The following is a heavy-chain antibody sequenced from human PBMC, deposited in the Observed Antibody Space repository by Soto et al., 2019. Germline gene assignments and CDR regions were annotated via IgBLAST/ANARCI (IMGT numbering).Heavy chain of an antibody. D-gene: IGHD2-15*01. CDR1: GGSFSGYY. Sequence: QVQLQQWGAGLLKPSETLSLTCAVYGGSFSGYYWSWIRQPPGKGLEWIGEINHSGSTNYNPSLKSRVTISVDTSTHQFSLKLSSVTAADTAVYYCARGLWYCSGGSCYFSFDIWGQGTMVTVSS. CDR2: INHSGST. CDR3: ARGLWYCSGGSCYFSFDI. V-gene: IGHV4-34*01. J-gene: IGHJ3*02.